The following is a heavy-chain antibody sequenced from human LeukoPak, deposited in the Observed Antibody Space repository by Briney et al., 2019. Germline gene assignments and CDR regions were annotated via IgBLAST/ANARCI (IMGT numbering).Heavy chain of an antibody. Sequence: GESLKISCKGSGYSFSSYWIGWVRQMPGKGLEWMGIIHPGDSDTRYSPSFQGQVTISADKSISSVYLQWSSLKVSNIAMNESARHKVVRFLEWTSPFGYWGQGTLVTVSS. CDR3: ARHKVVRFLEWTSPFGY. CDR2: IHPGDSDT. J-gene: IGHJ4*02. V-gene: IGHV5-51*01. CDR1: GYSFSSYW. D-gene: IGHD3-3*01.